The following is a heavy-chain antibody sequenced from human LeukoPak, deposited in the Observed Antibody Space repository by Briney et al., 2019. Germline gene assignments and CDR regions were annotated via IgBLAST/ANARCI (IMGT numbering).Heavy chain of an antibody. CDR1: GFTFSSYW. J-gene: IGHJ4*02. D-gene: IGHD4-17*01. V-gene: IGHV3-74*01. CDR3: ARDQMTTVTSLDY. Sequence: GGSLRLSCAASGFTFSSYWMHWVRQAPGKGLVWVSRINTDGSRPSYADSVKGRFTISRDNAKNTLYLQMNSLRAEDTAVYYCARDQMTTVTSLDYWGQGTLVTVSS. CDR2: INTDGSRP.